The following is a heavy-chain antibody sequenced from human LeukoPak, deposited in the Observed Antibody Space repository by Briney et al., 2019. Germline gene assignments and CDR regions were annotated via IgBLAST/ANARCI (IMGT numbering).Heavy chain of an antibody. CDR1: GYTFTSYV. CDR3: ARMGRWLQLGYYYYYGKDV. J-gene: IGHJ6*02. CDR2: MKLISGNT. Sequence: ASVKVSCKASGYTFTSYVIKWVRQATGQGLEWMGWMKLISGNTGYAQKYQGRVTITRNTSISTAYMELSSLRSDDTAVYYCARMGRWLQLGYYYYYGKDVWGQGTTVTVSS. V-gene: IGHV1-8*01. D-gene: IGHD5-24*01.